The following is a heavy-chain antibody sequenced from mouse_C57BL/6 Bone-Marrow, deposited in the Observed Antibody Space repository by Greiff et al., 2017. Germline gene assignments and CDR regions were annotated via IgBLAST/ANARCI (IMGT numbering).Heavy chain of an antibody. CDR3: ARSCDYGSRGYAMDY. Sequence: VKLMESGAELARPGASVKLSCKASGYTFTSYGISWVKQRTGQGLEWIGEIYPRSGNTYYNEKFKGKATLTADKSSSTAYMELRSLTSEDSAVYFGARSCDYGSRGYAMDYWGQGTSVTVSS. V-gene: IGHV1-81*01. CDR2: IYPRSGNT. J-gene: IGHJ4*01. D-gene: IGHD1-1*01. CDR1: GYTFTSYG.